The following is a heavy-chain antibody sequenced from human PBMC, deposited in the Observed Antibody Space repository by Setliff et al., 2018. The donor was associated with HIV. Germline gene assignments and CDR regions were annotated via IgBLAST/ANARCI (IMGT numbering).Heavy chain of an antibody. D-gene: IGHD3-9*01. Sequence: ASVKVSCKTSGGTFNTYPIAWVRQAPGQGLEWMGGIAPNLRMPNYIQKFKGRLTITADESMSTVYMELTNLRSEDTAMYYCAREKSPVLEYFDWLKPRHVFDVWGQGTVVTVSS. V-gene: IGHV1-69*10. J-gene: IGHJ3*01. CDR2: IAPNLRMP. CDR1: GGTFNTYP. CDR3: AREKSPVLEYFDWLKPRHVFDV.